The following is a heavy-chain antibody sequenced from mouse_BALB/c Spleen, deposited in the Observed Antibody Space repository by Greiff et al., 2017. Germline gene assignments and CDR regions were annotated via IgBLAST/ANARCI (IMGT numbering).Heavy chain of an antibody. J-gene: IGHJ4*01. CDR2: IWAGGST. CDR3: ARDGPRWLHYAMDY. D-gene: IGHD2-3*01. CDR1: GFSLTSYG. V-gene: IGHV2-9*02. Sequence: VKLVESGPGLVAPSQSLSITCTVSGFSLTSYGVHWVRQPPGKGLEWLGVIWAGGSTNYNSALMSRLSISKDNSKSQVFLKMNSLQTDDTAMYYCARDGPRWLHYAMDYWGQGTSVTVSS.